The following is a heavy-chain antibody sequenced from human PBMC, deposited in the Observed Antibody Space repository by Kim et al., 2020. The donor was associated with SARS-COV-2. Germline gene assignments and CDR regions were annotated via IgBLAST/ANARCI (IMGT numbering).Heavy chain of an antibody. Sequence: GRFTISRDDSKNTLYLQMNSLKTEDTAVYYCTTGIMITVGGVISAWGMDVWGHGTTVTVSS. V-gene: IGHV3-15*01. D-gene: IGHD3-16*02. J-gene: IGHJ6*02. CDR3: TTGIMITVGGVISAWGMDV.